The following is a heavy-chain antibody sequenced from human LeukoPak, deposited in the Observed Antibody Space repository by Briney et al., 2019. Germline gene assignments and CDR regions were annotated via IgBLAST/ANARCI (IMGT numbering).Heavy chain of an antibody. CDR2: IIPIFGTA. Sequence: GASVRVSCKASGGTFSSYAISWVRQAPGQGLEWMGGIIPIFGTANYAQKVKGRVAITADKSTSTAYMELSSLRSEDTAVYYCARGYCSSTSCYAFDIWGQGTMVTVSS. CDR1: GGTFSSYA. J-gene: IGHJ3*02. D-gene: IGHD2-2*01. CDR3: ARGYCSSTSCYAFDI. V-gene: IGHV1-69*06.